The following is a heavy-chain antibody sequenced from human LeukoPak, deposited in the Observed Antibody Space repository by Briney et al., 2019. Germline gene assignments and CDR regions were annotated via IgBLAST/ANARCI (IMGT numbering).Heavy chain of an antibody. CDR2: ISSSGYTI. J-gene: IGHJ5*02. CDR1: GFTFSDYY. V-gene: IGHV3-11*01. Sequence: GGSLRLSCAASGFTFSDYYMSWIRQAPGKGLEWVSYISSSGYTINYADSVKGRFTISRDNAKNSLYLQMNSLRAEDTAVYYCARDGGQQWLDTGIWFDPWSQGTLVTVSS. D-gene: IGHD6-19*01. CDR3: ARDGGQQWLDTGIWFDP.